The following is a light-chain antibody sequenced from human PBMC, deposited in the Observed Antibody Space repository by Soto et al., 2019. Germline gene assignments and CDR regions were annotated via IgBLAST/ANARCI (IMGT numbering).Light chain of an antibody. CDR1: SRDIGDYNY. CDR3: SSYAGSNTYV. Sequence: QSALTQPPSASGSPGQSASISCTGTSRDIGDYNYVSWYQQHPGKAPKLIIYEVSKRPSGVPDRFSASKFANTASLTVAGLQAEDEADYYCSSYAGSNTYVFGSGTKVTVL. J-gene: IGLJ1*01. V-gene: IGLV2-8*01. CDR2: EVS.